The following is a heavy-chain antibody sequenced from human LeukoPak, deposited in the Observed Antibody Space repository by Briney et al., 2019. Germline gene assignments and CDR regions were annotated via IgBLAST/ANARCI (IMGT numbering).Heavy chain of an antibody. CDR1: GFTFSSYS. J-gene: IGHJ4*02. V-gene: IGHV3-48*01. CDR3: AKGPRQQLVTRFDN. Sequence: LPGGSLRLSCAASGFTFSSYSMNWVRQAPGKGLEWVSYISSSSSTIYYADSVKGRFSVSRDNSKNTLYLQMSSLRADDTAVYYCAKGPRQQLVTRFDNWGQGTLVTVSS. D-gene: IGHD6-13*01. CDR2: ISSSSSTI.